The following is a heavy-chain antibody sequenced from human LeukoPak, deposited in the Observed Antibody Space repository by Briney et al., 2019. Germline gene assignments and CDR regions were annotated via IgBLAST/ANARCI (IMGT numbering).Heavy chain of an antibody. Sequence: GGSLRLFCAASGFTFRSYGMHWVRQAPGKGLEWVANIKQDGTEKYYVDSVEGRFTISRDNAKNSLYLQMNSLRVEDTAIYYCVKVAHYYYGSESYYFFEHWGQGTPVTASS. D-gene: IGHD3-10*01. CDR3: VKVAHYYYGSESYYFFEH. CDR2: IKQDGTEK. V-gene: IGHV3-7*01. CDR1: GFTFRSYG. J-gene: IGHJ4*02.